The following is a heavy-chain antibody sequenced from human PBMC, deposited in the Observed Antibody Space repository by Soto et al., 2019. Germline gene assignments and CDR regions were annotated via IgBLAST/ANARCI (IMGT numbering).Heavy chain of an antibody. J-gene: IGHJ4*02. D-gene: IGHD5-18*01. V-gene: IGHV3-33*01. CDR1: GFTFNTYG. CDR3: GRGYNYADH. Sequence: QVQLVESGGGVVQPGTSLRLSCAASGFTFNTYGMHWVRQAPGKGLEWVAVIWYDGSNINYSDSMKGRFTISRDNSKNMVFLHMNSLRVEDTGVYYCGRGYNYADHWGQGALVTVSS. CDR2: IWYDGSNI.